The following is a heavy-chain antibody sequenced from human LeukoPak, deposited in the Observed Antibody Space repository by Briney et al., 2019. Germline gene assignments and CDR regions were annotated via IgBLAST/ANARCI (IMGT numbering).Heavy chain of an antibody. J-gene: IGHJ4*02. D-gene: IGHD1-26*01. CDR2: ISSSSSYI. Sequence: GGSLRLSCAASGCTFSSYSMNWVRQAPGKGLEWVSSISSSSSYIYYADSVKGRFTISRDNAKNSLYLQMNSLRAEDTAVYYCARAPVSGSYHFDYWGQGTLVTVSS. V-gene: IGHV3-21*01. CDR1: GCTFSSYS. CDR3: ARAPVSGSYHFDY.